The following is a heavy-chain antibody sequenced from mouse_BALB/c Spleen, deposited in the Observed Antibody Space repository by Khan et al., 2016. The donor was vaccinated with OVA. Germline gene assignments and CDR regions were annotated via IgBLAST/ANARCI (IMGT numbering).Heavy chain of an antibody. CDR1: GISITSGNYR. CDR2: IYYSGTV. CDR3: ARDYGSLYWYLGV. J-gene: IGHJ1*01. Sequence: EVQLQESGPGLVKPSQTVSLTCTVTGISITSGNYRWSWIRQFPGNKLEWIGNIYYSGTVTYNPSLTSRTTITRDTSKNQFLLEMNSLTAEDTATYYCARDYGSLYWYLGVWGAGTTVTVSS. D-gene: IGHD1-1*01. V-gene: IGHV3-5*02.